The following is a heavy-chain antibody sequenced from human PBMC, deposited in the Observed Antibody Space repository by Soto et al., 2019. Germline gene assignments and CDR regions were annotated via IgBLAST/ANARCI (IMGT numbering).Heavy chain of an antibody. J-gene: IGHJ4*02. D-gene: IGHD4-17*01. Sequence: GGSLRLSCAASGFTFSGSAMHWVRQASGKGLEWVGRIRSKANSYATAYAASVKGGFTISRDDSKNTAYLQMNSLKTEDTAVYYCTSPRTVTTPDYWGQGTLVTVSS. CDR3: TSPRTVTTPDY. CDR2: IRSKANSYAT. V-gene: IGHV3-73*01. CDR1: GFTFSGSA.